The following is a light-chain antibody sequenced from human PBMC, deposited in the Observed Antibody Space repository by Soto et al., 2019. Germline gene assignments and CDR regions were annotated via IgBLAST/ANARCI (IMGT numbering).Light chain of an antibody. CDR1: QSISSW. Sequence: DIQMTQSPSTLSASVGDRVTITCRASQSISSWLAWYQQKPGKGPKLLIFDASSLESGTPSRFSGRRSGTQFTLTIDGLQPDDFATYFCQQYDNYKPLTFGGGTKVDIK. CDR2: DAS. J-gene: IGKJ4*01. CDR3: QQYDNYKPLT. V-gene: IGKV1-5*01.